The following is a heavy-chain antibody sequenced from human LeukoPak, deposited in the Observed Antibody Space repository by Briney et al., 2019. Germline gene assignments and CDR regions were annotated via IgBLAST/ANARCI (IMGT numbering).Heavy chain of an antibody. D-gene: IGHD3-22*01. CDR1: GFTFCSYG. V-gene: IGHV3-7*01. J-gene: IGHJ3*02. CDR3: ARRYHFDSSGLHWRSPFDI. CDR2: IRQDGGET. Sequence: PGGSLRLSCAASGFTFCSYGMHWVRQAPGKGLEWVANIRQDGGETYYVDSVKGRFTISRDNAKTSLYLQMTSLRAEDAAVYYCARRYHFDSSGLHWRSPFDIWGQGTTVAVSS.